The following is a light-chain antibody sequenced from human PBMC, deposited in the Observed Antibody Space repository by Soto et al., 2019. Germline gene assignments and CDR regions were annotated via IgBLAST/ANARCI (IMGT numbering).Light chain of an antibody. CDR3: CSSAGDYTFV. CDR1: SSDVGGYNY. V-gene: IGLV2-11*01. J-gene: IGLJ1*01. Sequence: QSALTQPRSVSGSPGQSVTLSCTGTSSDVGGYNYVTWYQQYPGKALKVMIYDVKTRPSGVPDRFSGSKSGHTASLTISGLQAEDEADYYCCSSAGDYTFVFGTGTKLTVL. CDR2: DVK.